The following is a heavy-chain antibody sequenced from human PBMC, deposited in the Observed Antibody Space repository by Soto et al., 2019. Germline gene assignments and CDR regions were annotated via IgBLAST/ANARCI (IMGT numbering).Heavy chain of an antibody. V-gene: IGHV1-46*01. CDR2: INPSGGST. Sequence: ASVKVSCKASGYTFTSYYMHWVRQAPGQGLEWMGIINPSGGSTSYAQKFQGRVTMTRDTSTSTVYMELSSLRSEDTAVYYCAGEAYSGSYPTYYYYGMDVSGQGTTVTVSS. J-gene: IGHJ6*02. D-gene: IGHD1-26*01. CDR3: AGEAYSGSYPTYYYYGMDV. CDR1: GYTFTSYY.